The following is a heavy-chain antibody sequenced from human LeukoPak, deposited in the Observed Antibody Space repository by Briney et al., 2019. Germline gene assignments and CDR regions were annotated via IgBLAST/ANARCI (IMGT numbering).Heavy chain of an antibody. CDR2: ISSSGSTI. CDR3: ASHFYDFWSGYYGN. Sequence: GGSLRLSCAASGFTFSDYYMSWIRQAPGKGLEWVSYISSSGSTIYYADSVKGRFTISRDNAKNSLYLQMNSLRAEDTAVYYCASHFYDFWSGYYGNWGQGTLVTVPS. CDR1: GFTFSDYY. J-gene: IGHJ4*02. V-gene: IGHV3-11*01. D-gene: IGHD3-3*01.